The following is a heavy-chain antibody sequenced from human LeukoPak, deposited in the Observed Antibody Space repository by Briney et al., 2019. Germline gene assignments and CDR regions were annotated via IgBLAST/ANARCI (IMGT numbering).Heavy chain of an antibody. CDR3: ARAPDYGGNSEGCFDY. CDR1: GFTFSNYA. D-gene: IGHD4-23*01. V-gene: IGHV3-33*01. Sequence: GGSLRLSCAASGFTFSNYAMHWVRQAPGKGLEWVALIWFDGSNKYYADSVKGRFTISRDDSNNTLYLQMNSLRAEDTAVYYCARAPDYGGNSEGCFDYWGQGTLVTVSS. J-gene: IGHJ4*02. CDR2: IWFDGSNK.